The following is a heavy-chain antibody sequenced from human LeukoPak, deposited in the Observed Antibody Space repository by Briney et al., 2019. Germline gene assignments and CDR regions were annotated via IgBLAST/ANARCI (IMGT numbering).Heavy chain of an antibody. CDR2: ISYSGNT. V-gene: IGHV4-61*01. J-gene: IGHJ4*02. Sequence: SETLSLTCSVSAGSVTSVSYYWSWIRQPPGKELDGIGYISYSGNTTYNTSLKSRVTVSADTTKNQFSLKLSSVTAADTAVYYCVREHDWGDFDHWGQGTLVTVSS. CDR3: VREHDWGDFDH. CDR1: AGSVTSVSYY. D-gene: IGHD3-9*01.